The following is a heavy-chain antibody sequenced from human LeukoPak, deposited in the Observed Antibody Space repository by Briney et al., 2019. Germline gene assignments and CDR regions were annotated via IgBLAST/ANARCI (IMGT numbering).Heavy chain of an antibody. J-gene: IGHJ4*02. CDR2: ISSSGSTI. Sequence: GGSLRLSCAASGFTFSSYEMNWVRQAPGKGLEWVSYISSSGSTIYYADSVKGRFTISRDNAKNSLYLQMNSLRAEDTAVYYCARGQGAAAGDYWGQGTLVTVSS. V-gene: IGHV3-48*03. D-gene: IGHD6-13*01. CDR3: ARGQGAAAGDY. CDR1: GFTFSSYE.